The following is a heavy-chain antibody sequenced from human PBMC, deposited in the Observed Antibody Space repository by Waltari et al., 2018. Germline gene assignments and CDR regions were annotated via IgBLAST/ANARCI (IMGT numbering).Heavy chain of an antibody. CDR2: VIASGDIT. V-gene: IGHV3-23*01. CDR1: GFTFFNYD. D-gene: IGHD2-15*01. CDR3: AKDGEDGPDYGLDV. J-gene: IGHJ6*02. Sequence: EVQLLESGGALVQPGGSLGLACAASGFTFFNYDMRWVRQAPGTGLEWVSTVIASGDITYYADSVEGRFTISRDNFKKMLYLQMTSLRAGDTALYYCAKDGEDGPDYGLDVWGRGTTVTVSS.